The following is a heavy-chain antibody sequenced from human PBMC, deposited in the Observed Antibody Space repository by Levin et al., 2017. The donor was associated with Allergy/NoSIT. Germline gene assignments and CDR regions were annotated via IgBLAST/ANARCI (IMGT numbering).Heavy chain of an antibody. J-gene: IGHJ2*01. CDR1: GGSISSYY. CDR3: ARHGNFYDFWSGWANWYFDR. V-gene: IGHV4-59*08. Sequence: SETLSLTCTVSGGSISSYYWSWIRQPPGKGLEWIGYIYYSGSTNYNPSLKSRVTISVDTSKNQFSLKLSSVTAADTAVYYCARHGNFYDFWSGWANWYFDRWGRGTLVTVSS. CDR2: IYYSGST. D-gene: IGHD3-3*01.